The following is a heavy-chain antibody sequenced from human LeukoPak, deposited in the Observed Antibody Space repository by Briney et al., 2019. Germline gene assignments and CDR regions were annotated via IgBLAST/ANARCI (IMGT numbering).Heavy chain of an antibody. CDR2: VSLSGPT. J-gene: IGHJ4*02. CDR3: SRENGAFSPFGY. D-gene: IGHD2-8*01. Sequence: SGTLSLTCGVSGGSITSTNWWSWVRQPPGQGLEWIGEVSLSGPTNYNPSLSSRIIMALDTSKNHLSLHLTSVTAADTAVYYCSRENGAFSPFGYWGQGYLVTVLS. CDR1: GGSITSTNW. V-gene: IGHV4-4*02.